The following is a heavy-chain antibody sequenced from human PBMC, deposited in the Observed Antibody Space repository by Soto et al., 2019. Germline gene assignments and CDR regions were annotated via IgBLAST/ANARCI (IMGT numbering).Heavy chain of an antibody. Sequence: SETLSLTCTVSGGSISSGGYYWSWIRQHPGKGLEWIGYIYYSGSTYYNPSLKSRVTISVDTSKNQFSLKLSSVTAADTAVYYCAREGYSGYDGSNYWGQGTLVTVSS. J-gene: IGHJ4*02. CDR1: GGSISSGGYY. CDR3: AREGYSGYDGSNY. CDR2: IYYSGST. V-gene: IGHV4-31*03. D-gene: IGHD5-12*01.